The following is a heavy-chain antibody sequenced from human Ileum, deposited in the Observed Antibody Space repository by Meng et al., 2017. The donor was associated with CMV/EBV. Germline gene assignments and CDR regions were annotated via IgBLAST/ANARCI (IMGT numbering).Heavy chain of an antibody. CDR1: GYTFTDVT. J-gene: IGHJ5*02. Sequence: KVSGKDSGYTFTDVTMHWVRQAPGQGLEWMGRINPNSGDTNYARQFQGRVTMTRDTSISTVYMELSNLRSDDTAVYYCARSLPNWAPWGQGSLVTVSS. CDR2: INPNSGDT. D-gene: IGHD2-8*01. V-gene: IGHV1-2*06. CDR3: ARSLPNWAP.